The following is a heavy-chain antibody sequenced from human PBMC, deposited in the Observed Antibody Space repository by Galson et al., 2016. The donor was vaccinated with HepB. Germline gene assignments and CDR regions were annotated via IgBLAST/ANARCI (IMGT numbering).Heavy chain of an antibody. CDR2: IYPGDSDT. CDR3: VRQSGYTGYENDGFDI. J-gene: IGHJ3*02. V-gene: IGHV5-51*01. CDR1: GFSFPNFW. D-gene: IGHD5-12*01. Sequence: QSGAEVTKPGESLTISCKGSGFSFPNFWIGWVRQMPGAGLEWMGIIYPGDSDTRYSPSFQGRVTISVDKSLSTTYLQWSSLRASDTAMFYCVRQSGYTGYENDGFDIWGQGTMVTVSS.